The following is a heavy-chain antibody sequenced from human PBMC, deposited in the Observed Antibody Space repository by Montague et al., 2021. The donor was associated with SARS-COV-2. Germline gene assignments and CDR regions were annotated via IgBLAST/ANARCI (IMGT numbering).Heavy chain of an antibody. CDR3: AKDRALLPYSLHCSSTSCYESAGYYYYGMDV. D-gene: IGHD2-2*01. CDR1: GFTFDDYA. CDR2: ISWNSGSI. Sequence: SLRLSCAASGFTFDDYAMHWVRQAPGKGLEWVSGISWNSGSIGYADSVKGRFTISRDNAKNSLYLQRNSLRAEDTALYYCAKDRALLPYSLHCSSTSCYESAGYYYYGMDVWGQGTTGTVSS. J-gene: IGHJ6*02. V-gene: IGHV3-9*01.